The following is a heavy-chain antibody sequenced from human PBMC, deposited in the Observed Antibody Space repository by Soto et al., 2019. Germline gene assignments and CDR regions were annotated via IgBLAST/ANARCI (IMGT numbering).Heavy chain of an antibody. D-gene: IGHD3-9*01. CDR1: GFTFSSYG. CDR2: ISYDGSNK. Sequence: GGSLRLSCAASGFTFSSYGMHWVRQAPGKGLEWVAVISYDGSNKYYADSVKGRFTISRDNSKNTLYLQMNSLRAEDTAVYYCAKDLRPQYFDWFDAFDYWGQGTLVTVSS. CDR3: AKDLRPQYFDWFDAFDY. J-gene: IGHJ4*02. V-gene: IGHV3-30*18.